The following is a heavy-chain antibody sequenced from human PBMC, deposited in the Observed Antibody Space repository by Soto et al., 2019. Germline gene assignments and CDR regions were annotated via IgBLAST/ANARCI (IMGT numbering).Heavy chain of an antibody. V-gene: IGHV4-31*03. CDR3: VKDPSPQPTPVVTPGWFDL. CDR2: IYYTVTT. J-gene: IGHJ5*02. D-gene: IGHD2-21*02. CDR1: GGSIRDGGYY. Sequence: SETLSLTCTVSGGSIRDGGYYWSWFRQRPGQGLEWLGYIYYTVTTYYNPSLKSRLTISVDMSRSQFSLMRTSLTAADTAVYYCVKDPSPQPTPVVTPGWFDLWGRGILVTVSS.